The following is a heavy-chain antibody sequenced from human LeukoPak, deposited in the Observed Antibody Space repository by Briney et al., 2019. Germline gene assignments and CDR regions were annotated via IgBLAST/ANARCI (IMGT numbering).Heavy chain of an antibody. J-gene: IGHJ6*03. V-gene: IGHV1-18*01. CDR3: ARAGGGSGYYFYYYYYYMDV. Sequence: ASVKVSCKASGYTFTSYAMNWVRQAPGQGLEWMGWISAYNGNTNYAQKLQGRVTMTTDTSTSTAYMELRSLRSDDTAVYYCARAGGGSGYYFYYYYYYMDVWGKGTTVTVSS. D-gene: IGHD3-22*01. CDR2: ISAYNGNT. CDR1: GYTFTSYA.